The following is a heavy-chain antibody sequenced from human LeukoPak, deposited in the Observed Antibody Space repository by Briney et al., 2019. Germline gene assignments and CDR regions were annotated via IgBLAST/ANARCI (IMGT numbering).Heavy chain of an antibody. CDR3: ARTNNWNRLGEGAFDI. J-gene: IGHJ3*02. Sequence: GASVKVSCKASGGTFSSYAISWVRQAPGQGLEWMGGIIPIFGTANYAQKFQGRVTITTDESTSTAYMELSSLRSEDTAVYYCARTNNWNRLGEGAFDIWGRGTMVTASS. V-gene: IGHV1-69*05. CDR1: GGTFSSYA. CDR2: IIPIFGTA. D-gene: IGHD1-20*01.